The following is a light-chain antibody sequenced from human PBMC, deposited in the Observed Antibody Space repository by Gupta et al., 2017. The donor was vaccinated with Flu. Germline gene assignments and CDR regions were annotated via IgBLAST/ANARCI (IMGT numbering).Light chain of an antibody. CDR3: CSYAGSYTYV. J-gene: IGLJ1*01. Sequence: TSSDVGSYNFVSWYQQHPGKAPNLIIYEGSKRPSGVSNRFSGSKSGNTASLMISGLQAEDEAYYYCCSYAGSYTYVFGTGTKVTVL. CDR2: EGS. V-gene: IGLV2-23*01. CDR1: SSDVGSYNF.